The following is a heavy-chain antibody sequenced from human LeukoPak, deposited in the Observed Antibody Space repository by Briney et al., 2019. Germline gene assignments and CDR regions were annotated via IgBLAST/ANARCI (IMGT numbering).Heavy chain of an antibody. J-gene: IGHJ4*02. CDR2: INPSGGST. CDR1: GYTFTSYY. Sequence: ASVKVSCKASGYTFTSYYMHWVRQAPGQGLEWMGIINPSGGSTSYAQKFQGRVTMTRDTSTSTVYMELSSLRSEDTAVYYCARGLRVVPAAIQPSDYWGQGTLVTVSS. CDR3: ARGLRVVPAAIQPSDY. V-gene: IGHV1-46*01. D-gene: IGHD2-2*01.